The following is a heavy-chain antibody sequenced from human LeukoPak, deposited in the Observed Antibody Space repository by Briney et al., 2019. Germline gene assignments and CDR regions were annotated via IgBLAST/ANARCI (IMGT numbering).Heavy chain of an antibody. CDR1: GGSISSSSYY. CDR3: ARELWIQPELGAFDI. Sequence: PSETLSLTRTVSGGSISSSSYYWGWIRQPPGKWLEWIGSIYYSGSTYYNPSLKSRVTISVDTSKNQFSLKLSSVTAADTAVYYCARELWIQPELGAFDIWGQGTMVTVSS. D-gene: IGHD5-18*01. J-gene: IGHJ3*02. V-gene: IGHV4-39*07. CDR2: IYYSGST.